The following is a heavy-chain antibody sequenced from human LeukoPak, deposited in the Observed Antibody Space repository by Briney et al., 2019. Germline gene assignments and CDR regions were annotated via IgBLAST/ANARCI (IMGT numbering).Heavy chain of an antibody. J-gene: IGHJ4*02. CDR1: GGSFSGYY. V-gene: IGHV4-34*01. CDR3: ARRGLSARLGYCSSTSCHNFDY. CDR2: INHSGST. D-gene: IGHD2-2*01. Sequence: PSETLSLTCAVYGGSFSGYYWSWIRQPPGKGLEWIGEINHSGSTNYNPSLKSRVTISVDTSKNQFSLKLSSVTAADTAVYYCARRGLSARLGYCSSTSCHNFDYWGQGTLVTVSS.